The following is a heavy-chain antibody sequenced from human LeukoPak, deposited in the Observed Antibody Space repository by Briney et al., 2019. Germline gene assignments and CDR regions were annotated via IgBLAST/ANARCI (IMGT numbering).Heavy chain of an antibody. CDR3: ARDVWGSYEGFDY. Sequence: GASVKVSCKASGGTFSSYAISWVRQAPGQGLEWMGRIIPIFGTANYAQKLQGRVTITTDESTSTPYMELSSLRSEDTTVYYCARDVWGSYEGFDYWGQGTLVTVSS. D-gene: IGHD3-16*01. V-gene: IGHV1-69*05. CDR1: GGTFSSYA. J-gene: IGHJ4*02. CDR2: IIPIFGTA.